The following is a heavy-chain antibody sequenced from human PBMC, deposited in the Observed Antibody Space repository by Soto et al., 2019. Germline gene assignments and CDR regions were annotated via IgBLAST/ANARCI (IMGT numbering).Heavy chain of an antibody. D-gene: IGHD6-13*01. CDR1: GFTFSDYY. V-gene: IGHV3-11*01. CDR3: ARVLKIAAAGKARGWFDP. CDR2: ISSSGSTI. J-gene: IGHJ5*02. Sequence: QVQLVESGGGLVKPGGSLRLSCAASGFTFSDYYMSWIRQAPGKGLEWVSYISSSGSTIYYADSVKGRFTITRDNAKNSLYLQMNSLRAEDTAVYYCARVLKIAAAGKARGWFDPWGQGTLVTVSS.